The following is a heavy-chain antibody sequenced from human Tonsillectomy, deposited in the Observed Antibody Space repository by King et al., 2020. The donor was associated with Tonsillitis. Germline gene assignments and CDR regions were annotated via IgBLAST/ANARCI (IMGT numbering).Heavy chain of an antibody. D-gene: IGHD3-16*01. J-gene: IGHJ6*03. CDR1: GFIFSNYG. CDR3: AREGTQWGKNYNYYYMDV. CDR2: IWYDGGNK. Sequence: VQLVESGGDVVQPGKSLRLSCAASGFIFSNYGMQWVRQAPGKGLEWVALIWYDGGNKDYADSVKGRFTISKDYFTNTLYLQMSSLRAEDTAVYYCAREGTQWGKNYNYYYMDVWGKGTTVTVSS. V-gene: IGHV3-33*08.